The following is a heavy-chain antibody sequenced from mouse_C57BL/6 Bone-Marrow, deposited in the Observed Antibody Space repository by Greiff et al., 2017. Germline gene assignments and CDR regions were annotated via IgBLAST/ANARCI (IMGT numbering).Heavy chain of an antibody. Sequence: EVKLVESGEGLVKPGGSLKLSCAASGFTFSSYAMSWVRQTPEKRLEWVAYISSGGDYIYYADTVKGRFTISRDNARNTLYLQMSSLKSEDTAMYYCTRGGRGSSYVGYWGQGTTLTVSS. CDR2: ISSGGDYI. CDR3: TRGGRGSSYVGY. CDR1: GFTFSSYA. J-gene: IGHJ2*01. D-gene: IGHD1-1*01. V-gene: IGHV5-9-1*02.